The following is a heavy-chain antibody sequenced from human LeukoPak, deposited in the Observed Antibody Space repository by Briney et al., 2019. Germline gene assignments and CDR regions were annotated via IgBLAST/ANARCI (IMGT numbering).Heavy chain of an antibody. D-gene: IGHD6-13*01. CDR1: GFTFSSYS. CDR3: ARDLLEQQLVHRDYFDY. CDR2: ISSSSGYI. V-gene: IGHV3-21*01. J-gene: IGHJ4*02. Sequence: PGGSLRLSCAASGFTFSSYSMNWVRQAPGKGLEWVSSISSSSGYIYSADSVKGRFTISRDNAKNSLYLQMNSLKAEDTAVYYCARDLLEQQLVHRDYFDYWGQGTLVTVSS.